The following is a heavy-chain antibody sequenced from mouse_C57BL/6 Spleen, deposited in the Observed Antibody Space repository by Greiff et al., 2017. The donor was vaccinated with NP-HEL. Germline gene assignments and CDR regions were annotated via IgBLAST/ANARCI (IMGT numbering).Heavy chain of an antibody. Sequence: EVMLVESGGGLVKPGGSLKLSCAASGFTFSDYGMHWVRQAPEKGLEWVAYISSGSSTIYYADTVKGRFTISRDNAKNTLFLQMTSLRSEDTAMYYCARERGLLYYVDYWGQGTTLTVSS. CDR2: ISSGSSTI. CDR3: ARERGLLYYVDY. CDR1: GFTFSDYG. D-gene: IGHD2-12*01. V-gene: IGHV5-17*01. J-gene: IGHJ2*01.